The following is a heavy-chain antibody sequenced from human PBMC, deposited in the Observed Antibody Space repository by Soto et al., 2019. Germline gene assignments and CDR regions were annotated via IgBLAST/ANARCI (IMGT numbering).Heavy chain of an antibody. D-gene: IGHD2-15*01. CDR3: ARGVVGAAIFSAERYYYCGMDV. Sequence: QVQLVQSGAEVKKPGSSVKVSCQASGGTFSSYAISWVRQAPGQGLEWMGGIIPIFGTANYAQKFQGRVKITADKSTSTAYMELSSLVSEDTAVYYCARGVVGAAIFSAERYYYCGMDVWGRGTTV. J-gene: IGHJ6*02. CDR2: IIPIFGTA. V-gene: IGHV1-69*06. CDR1: GGTFSSYA.